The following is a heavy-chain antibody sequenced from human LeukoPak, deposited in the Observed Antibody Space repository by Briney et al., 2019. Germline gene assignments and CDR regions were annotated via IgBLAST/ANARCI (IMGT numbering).Heavy chain of an antibody. Sequence: PSETLSLTCTVSGGSISSYYWSWIRQPPGKGLEWIGNIYYSGSTYYNPSLKSRVTISVDTSKNQFSLKLSSVTAADTAVYYCARQTGSGLFTLPGGQGTLVTVSS. CDR3: ARQTGSGLFTLP. CDR1: GGSISSYY. J-gene: IGHJ4*02. D-gene: IGHD3/OR15-3a*01. V-gene: IGHV4-59*04. CDR2: IYYSGST.